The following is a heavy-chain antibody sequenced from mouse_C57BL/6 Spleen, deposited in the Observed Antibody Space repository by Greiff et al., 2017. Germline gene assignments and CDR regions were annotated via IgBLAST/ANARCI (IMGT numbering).Heavy chain of an antibody. CDR2: IRNKANGYTS. D-gene: IGHD1-1*02. Sequence: EVHLEESGGGLVQPGGSLILSCAASGFTFTAYSMSFVRHPPGKALEWLGFIRNKANGYTSEYSASVKGRFTISSDNYQLILYLQMNALKAEDSASYYCARYDVVPYAMDYWGQGTSVTVSS. CDR1: GFTFTAYS. CDR3: ARYDVVPYAMDY. J-gene: IGHJ4*01. V-gene: IGHV7-3*01.